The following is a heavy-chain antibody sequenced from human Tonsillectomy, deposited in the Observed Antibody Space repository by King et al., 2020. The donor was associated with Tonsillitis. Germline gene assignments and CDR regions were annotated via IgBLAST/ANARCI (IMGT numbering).Heavy chain of an antibody. D-gene: IGHD6-13*01. V-gene: IGHV3-23*04. CDR3: AKDRDSSSTGWFDP. Sequence: VQLVESGGGLVQPGGSLRLSCAASGFTFSSYAMSWVRQAPGKGLEWCSAVSGSGGRTYYADSVKGRFTISRDNSKNTPYLQMNSLRAEDTAVYYCAKDRDSSSTGWFDPWGQGTLVTVSS. CDR2: VSGSGGRT. CDR1: GFTFSSYA. J-gene: IGHJ5*02.